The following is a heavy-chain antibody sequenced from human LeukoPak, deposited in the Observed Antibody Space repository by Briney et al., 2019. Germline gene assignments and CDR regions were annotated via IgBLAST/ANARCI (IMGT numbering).Heavy chain of an antibody. CDR1: GFTFSSYA. V-gene: IGHV3-23*01. D-gene: IGHD3-22*01. J-gene: IGHJ4*02. CDR3: TKEDYGSSGYYY. Sequence: GGSLRLSCAASGFTFSSYAMSWVRQAPGKGLEWVSGISGSGGTTYYADSVKGRFTISRDNSKNTLYLQTNSPRAEDTAVYYCTKEDYGSSGYYYWGQGTLVTVSS. CDR2: ISGSGGTT.